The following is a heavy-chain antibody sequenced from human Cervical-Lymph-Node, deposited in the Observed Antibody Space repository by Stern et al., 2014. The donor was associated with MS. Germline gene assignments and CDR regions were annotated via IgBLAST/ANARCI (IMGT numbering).Heavy chain of an antibody. CDR2: IWYDGSNE. J-gene: IGHJ5*02. D-gene: IGHD6-19*01. CDR3: VAYASGDNINH. CDR1: GFTFSRNG. V-gene: IGHV3-33*01. Sequence: VQLEESGGGVVQPGRSLRLSCAASGFTFSRNGMHWVRQAPGKGLEWVAVIWYDGSNENYVDSVKGRFTISRDNSKNTLHLQMNSLRVEDTAVYYCVAYASGDNINHWGQGTLVTVSS.